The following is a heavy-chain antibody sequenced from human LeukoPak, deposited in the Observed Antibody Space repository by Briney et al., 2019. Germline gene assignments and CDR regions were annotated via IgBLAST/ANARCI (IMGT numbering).Heavy chain of an antibody. CDR3: ARVRQLYIYYFDY. D-gene: IGHD2/OR15-2a*01. V-gene: IGHV1-24*01. Sequence: ASVKVSCKVSGYTLTELSMHWVRQAPGKGLEWMGGFDPEDGETIYAQKFQGRVTITADKSTSTAYMELSSLRSEDTAVYYCARVRQLYIYYFDYWGQGTLVTVSS. CDR1: GYTLTELS. J-gene: IGHJ4*02. CDR2: FDPEDGET.